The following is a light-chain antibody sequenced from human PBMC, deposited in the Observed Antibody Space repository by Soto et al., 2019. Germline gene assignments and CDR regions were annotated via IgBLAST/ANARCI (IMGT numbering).Light chain of an antibody. V-gene: IGLV1-44*01. Sequence: QSVLTQPPSVSGTPGQRVTISCSASSSKIGSKSVNWYQQFPGRAPKLLIFGNNRRPSGVPDRLSGSNSGTSASLAISGLRSEDEADYYFAAWDDSLNGWVFGGGTKLTVL. J-gene: IGLJ3*02. CDR1: SSKIGSKS. CDR3: AAWDDSLNGWV. CDR2: GNN.